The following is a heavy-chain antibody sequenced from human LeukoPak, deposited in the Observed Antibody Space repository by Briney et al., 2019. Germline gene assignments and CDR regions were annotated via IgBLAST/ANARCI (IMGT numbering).Heavy chain of an antibody. CDR1: GGSFSDYH. V-gene: IGHV4-34*01. Sequence: SETLSLTCAVYGGSFSDYHWSWLRQPPGKGLEWIGEISHRGNTDFNPSLKSRVTISVDTSKNQFSLKLSSVTAADTAVYYCARAGYDSSGYYYYSFDYWGQGTLVTVSS. CDR2: ISHRGNT. D-gene: IGHD3-22*01. J-gene: IGHJ4*02. CDR3: ARAGYDSSGYYYYSFDY.